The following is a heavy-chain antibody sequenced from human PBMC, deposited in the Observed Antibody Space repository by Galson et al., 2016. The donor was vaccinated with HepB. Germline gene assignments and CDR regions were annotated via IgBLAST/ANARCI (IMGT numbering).Heavy chain of an antibody. CDR1: GFTFSSQS. CDR2: IRGSGGII. Sequence: SLRLSCAVSGFTFSSQSMNWVRQAPGKGLEWVSYIRGSGGIIFYADSVKGRFTISRDNAKNSVYLAMNSLRAEDTAVYYCGRFHFDTFPSPGYWGQGTLVTVSS. V-gene: IGHV3-48*04. CDR3: GRFHFDTFPSPGY. J-gene: IGHJ4*02. D-gene: IGHD3-9*01.